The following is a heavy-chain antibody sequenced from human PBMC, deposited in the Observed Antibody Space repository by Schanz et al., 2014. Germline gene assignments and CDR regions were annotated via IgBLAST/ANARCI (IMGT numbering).Heavy chain of an antibody. CDR2: IYSGGDT. Sequence: QLQLVESGGGVVQPGGSLKLSCVASGFTFKNYGIHWVRQALGKGLEWVSLIYSGGDTNYAGSVKGRFTTSRDNSKNTMYLQMNSLRAEDTAVYYCVKDLQRELLRDDHYYGMDVWGQGTTVTVSS. V-gene: IGHV3-NL1*01. CDR1: GFTFKNYG. CDR3: VKDLQRELLRDDHYYGMDV. J-gene: IGHJ6*02. D-gene: IGHD1-26*01.